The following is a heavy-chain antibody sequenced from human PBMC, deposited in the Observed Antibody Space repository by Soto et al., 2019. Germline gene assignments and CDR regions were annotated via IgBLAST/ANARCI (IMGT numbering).Heavy chain of an antibody. J-gene: IGHJ4*02. CDR1: GFTFSSYG. CDR3: AKDGRYSSSWRCFDY. Sequence: VQLVESGGGVVQPGRSLRLSCAASGFTFSSYGMHWVRQAPGKGLEWVAVISYDGSNKYYADSVKGRFTISRDNSKNTLYLQMNSLRAEDTAVYYCAKDGRYSSSWRCFDYWGQGTLVTVSS. D-gene: IGHD6-13*01. V-gene: IGHV3-30*18. CDR2: ISYDGSNK.